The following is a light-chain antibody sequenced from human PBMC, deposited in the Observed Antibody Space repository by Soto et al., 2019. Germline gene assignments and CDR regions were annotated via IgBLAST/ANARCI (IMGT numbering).Light chain of an antibody. Sequence: QSVLTQPRSVCGSPGQSVTISCTGTNSDIGGYNYVSWYQQHPGKAPKVMSYDVSRRPSGVPDRFSGSKSGNTASLTISGLQAEDEADYYCCSYAGTYNFWVFGGGTKVTVL. CDR1: NSDIGGYNY. CDR2: DVS. J-gene: IGLJ3*02. V-gene: IGLV2-11*01. CDR3: CSYAGTYNFWV.